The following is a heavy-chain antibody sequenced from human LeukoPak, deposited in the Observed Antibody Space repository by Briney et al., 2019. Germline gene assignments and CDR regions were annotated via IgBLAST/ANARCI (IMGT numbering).Heavy chain of an antibody. Sequence: GGSLRLSCAASGFTFSSYSMNWVRQAPGKGLEWVSSISSSSSYIYYADSVKGRFTISRDNAENSLYLQMNSLRAEDTAVYYCARGTGYYDSSGYYSSLHAFDIWGQGTMVTVSS. CDR2: ISSSSSYI. CDR1: GFTFSSYS. CDR3: ARGTGYYDSSGYYSSLHAFDI. J-gene: IGHJ3*02. V-gene: IGHV3-21*01. D-gene: IGHD3-22*01.